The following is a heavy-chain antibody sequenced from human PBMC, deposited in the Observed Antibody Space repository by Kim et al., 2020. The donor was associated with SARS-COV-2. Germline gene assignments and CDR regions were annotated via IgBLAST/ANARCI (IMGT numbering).Heavy chain of an antibody. D-gene: IGHD6-13*01. V-gene: IGHV7-4-1*02. J-gene: IGHJ6*02. CDR3: ARVHSSSWYSGYYGMDV. Sequence: ASVKVSCKASGYTFTSYAMNWVRQAPGQGLEWMGWINTNTGNPTYAQGFTGRFVFSLDTSVSTAYLQISSLKAEDTAVYYCARVHSSSWYSGYYGMDVWGQGTTVTVSS. CDR2: INTNTGNP. CDR1: GYTFTSYA.